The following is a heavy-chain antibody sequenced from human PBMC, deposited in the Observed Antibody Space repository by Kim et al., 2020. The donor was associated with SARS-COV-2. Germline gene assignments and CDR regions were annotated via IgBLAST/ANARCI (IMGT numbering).Heavy chain of an antibody. CDR1: GFTFSSYS. CDR2: ISSSSSYI. CDR3: ARDYGSAYCGGDCYSFDY. Sequence: GGSLRLSCAASGFTFSSYSMNWVRQAPGKGLQWVSSISSSSSYIYYADSVKGRFTISRDNAKNSLYLQMNSLRAEDTAVYYCARDYGSAYCGGDCYSFDYWGQGTLVTVSS. D-gene: IGHD2-21*02. V-gene: IGHV3-21*01. J-gene: IGHJ4*02.